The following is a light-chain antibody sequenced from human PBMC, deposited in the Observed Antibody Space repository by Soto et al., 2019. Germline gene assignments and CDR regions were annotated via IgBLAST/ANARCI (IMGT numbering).Light chain of an antibody. V-gene: IGKV3-15*01. CDR1: QSVGSD. Sequence: EIVMTQSPATLSVSPGERATLSCRASQSVGSDLAWYQQRPGQAPRLVIFGASTRATGIPARFSGSGSGTEFTLTISSLQSEDLAVYYCQQYNNWPPYTFGKGTKLEMK. CDR2: GAS. J-gene: IGKJ2*01. CDR3: QQYNNWPPYT.